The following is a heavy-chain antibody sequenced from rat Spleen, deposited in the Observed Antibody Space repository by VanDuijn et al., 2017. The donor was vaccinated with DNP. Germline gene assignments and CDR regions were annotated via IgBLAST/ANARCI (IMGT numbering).Heavy chain of an antibody. CDR3: ATLNYYASLSGYFDY. CDR2: IGTSGGST. J-gene: IGHJ2*01. CDR1: GFTFSSFP. V-gene: IGHV5-46*01. Sequence: EVQLVESGGGLVQPGRSMKLSCAASGFTFSSFPMAWVRQAPTKGLEWVATIGTSGGSTYYRDSVKGRFTISRDNAKSTLYLQMDSLRSEDTATYYCATLNYYASLSGYFDYWGQGVMVTVSS. D-gene: IGHD1-12*01.